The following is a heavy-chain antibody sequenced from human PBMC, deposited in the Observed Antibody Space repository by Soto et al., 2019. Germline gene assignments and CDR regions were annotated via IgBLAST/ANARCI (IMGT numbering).Heavy chain of an antibody. CDR1: GYTFTSYG. V-gene: IGHV1-18*01. CDR2: ISAYNGNT. D-gene: IGHD6-13*01. Sequence: GASVKVSCRASGYTFTSYGISWVRQAPGQGIEWMGWISAYNGNTNYAQKLQGRVTMTTDTSTSTAYMELRSLRSDDTAVYYCAREYSSSWYSFPYFDYWGQGTLVTVSS. CDR3: AREYSSSWYSFPYFDY. J-gene: IGHJ4*02.